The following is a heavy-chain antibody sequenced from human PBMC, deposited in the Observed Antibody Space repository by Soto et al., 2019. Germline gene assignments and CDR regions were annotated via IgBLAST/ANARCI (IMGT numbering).Heavy chain of an antibody. D-gene: IGHD2-15*01. Sequence: GGSLRLSCAASGFTFSSYGMHWVRQAPGKGLEWVAVIWFDGSNKYYADSVKGRFTISRDNSKNTLYLQMNSLRAEDTAVYYCARNSHGLAWDYYYMDVWGKGTTVTVSS. CDR3: ARNSHGLAWDYYYMDV. CDR2: IWFDGSNK. J-gene: IGHJ6*03. CDR1: GFTFSSYG. V-gene: IGHV3-33*01.